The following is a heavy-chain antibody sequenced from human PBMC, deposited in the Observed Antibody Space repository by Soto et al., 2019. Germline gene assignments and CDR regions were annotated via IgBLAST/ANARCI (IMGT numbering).Heavy chain of an antibody. CDR3: ARDLTTGELGY. CDR2: ISISSSTR. D-gene: IGHD1-1*01. Sequence: GGSLRLSCAASGFTFSSYSMNWVRQAPGKGLEWVSYISISSSTRYYADSVKGRFTISRDNAKNSLYLQMNSLRAEDTAVYYCARDLTTGELGYWGQGTLVTVAS. CDR1: GFTFSSYS. J-gene: IGHJ4*02. V-gene: IGHV3-48*01.